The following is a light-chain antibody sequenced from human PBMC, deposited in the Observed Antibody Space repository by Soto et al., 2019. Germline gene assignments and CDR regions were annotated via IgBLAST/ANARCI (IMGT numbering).Light chain of an antibody. Sequence: DIQMTQSPSSLSASVGDRVTITCQATQDIRKYLNWYQQKPGKAPKLLIYDASSLETGVPSRFSGSGSGTDFTFTISSLQPEDFATYYCQQYDNLPLIFGQGTRLEI. CDR2: DAS. CDR1: QDIRKY. CDR3: QQYDNLPLI. J-gene: IGKJ5*01. V-gene: IGKV1-33*01.